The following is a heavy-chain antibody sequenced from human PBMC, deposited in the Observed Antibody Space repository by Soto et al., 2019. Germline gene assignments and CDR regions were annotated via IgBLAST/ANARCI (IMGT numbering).Heavy chain of an antibody. Sequence: PGGSLRLSCAASGFTFRSYAMLWVRQAPGTGLEWVSGISGTGGSTFYADSVKGRFTISRDNSKSTLYLQMNSLRVDDTAVYYCAKGAIYDWNRVLNDWRQGTLVTVSS. J-gene: IGHJ4*02. CDR3: AKGAIYDWNRVLND. D-gene: IGHD1-1*01. V-gene: IGHV3-23*01. CDR1: GFTFRSYA. CDR2: ISGTGGST.